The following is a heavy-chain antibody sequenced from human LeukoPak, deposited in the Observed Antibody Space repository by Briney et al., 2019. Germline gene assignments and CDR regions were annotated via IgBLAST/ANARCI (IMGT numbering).Heavy chain of an antibody. CDR2: ISSSSSYI. V-gene: IGHV3-21*01. D-gene: IGHD5-12*01. CDR3: ARDGIYSRGFDY. J-gene: IGHJ4*02. Sequence: GGSLRLSCAASGFTFSSYSMNWVRQAPGKGLEGVSSISSSSSYIYYADSVKGRFTISRDNAKNSLYLQMNSLRAEDTAVYYCARDGIYSRGFDYWGQGTLVTVSS. CDR1: GFTFSSYS.